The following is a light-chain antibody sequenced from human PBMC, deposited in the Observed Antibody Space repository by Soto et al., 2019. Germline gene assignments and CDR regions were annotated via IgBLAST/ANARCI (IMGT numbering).Light chain of an antibody. CDR1: QSVSSSY. Sequence: IVLTHSPGTLSLSPWERATLSCRSSQSVSSSYLAWYQQKPGQAPRLLIYGASTRATGIPARFGGSGSGTEFTLTISSLQSEDFAVYYCQQYNNWPPWKFGQGTKVDIK. V-gene: IGKV3-15*01. CDR2: GAS. J-gene: IGKJ1*01. CDR3: QQYNNWPPWK.